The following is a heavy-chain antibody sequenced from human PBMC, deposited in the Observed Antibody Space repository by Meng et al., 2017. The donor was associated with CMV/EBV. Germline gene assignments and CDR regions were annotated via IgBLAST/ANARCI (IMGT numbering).Heavy chain of an antibody. V-gene: IGHV4-4*07. CDR1: ATAMCSYC. CDR2: IYTSGST. CDR3: ARDLMNCSSTSCANWIDP. D-gene: IGHD2-2*01. Sequence: APGRVCPPATLSLPLTGSATAMCSYCLSWGSRSAGKGGEWMWRIYTSGSTSYSPSLKSRVTMSVDTSKNQFSLKLSSVTAADTAAYYCARDLMNCSSTSCANWIDPWGQGTLVTVSS. J-gene: IGHJ5*02.